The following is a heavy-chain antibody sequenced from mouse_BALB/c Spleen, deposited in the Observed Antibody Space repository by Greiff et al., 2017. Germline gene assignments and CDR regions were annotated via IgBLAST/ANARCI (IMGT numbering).Heavy chain of an antibody. V-gene: IGHV1-80*01. CDR3: ARWGSTVRYFDD. CDR1: GYAFSSYW. J-gene: IGHJ2*01. Sequence: QVQLQQSGAELVRPGSSVKISCKASGYAFSSYWMNWVKQRPGQGLEWIGQIYPGDGDTNYNGKFKGKATLTADKSSSTAYMQLSSLTSEDSAVYFCARWGSTVRYFDDWGQGTTLTVSS. D-gene: IGHD1-1*01. CDR2: IYPGDGDT.